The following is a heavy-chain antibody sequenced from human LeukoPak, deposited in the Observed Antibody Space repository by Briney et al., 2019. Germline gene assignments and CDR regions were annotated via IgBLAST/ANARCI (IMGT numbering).Heavy chain of an antibody. J-gene: IGHJ4*02. D-gene: IGHD5-18*01. CDR1: GFRLSNYW. V-gene: IGHV3-7*01. CDR3: ARNLDTGTADF. CDR2: INEHGTEE. Sequence: PGGSLRLSCTVSGFRLSNYWMSWARQAPGKGLEWVGNINEHGTEEFYVGSVTGRFSISRDNTKSTVFLQMNSLRLDGTAIYYCARNLDTGTADFWGEGTLVTVSS.